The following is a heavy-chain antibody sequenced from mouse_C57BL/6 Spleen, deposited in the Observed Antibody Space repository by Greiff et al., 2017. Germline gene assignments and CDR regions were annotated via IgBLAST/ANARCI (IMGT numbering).Heavy chain of an antibody. CDR1: GFTFRDYY. D-gene: IGHD1-1*01. CDR3: ARHNYGSSYGYFDV. CDR2: ISNGGGST. J-gene: IGHJ1*03. V-gene: IGHV5-12*01. Sequence: EVKLVESGGGLVQPGGSLKLSCAASGFTFRDYYMYWVRQTPEKRLEWVAYISNGGGSTYYPDTVNGLFPISRDNAKTTLYLQMSRLKSVDTAMYYCARHNYGSSYGYFDVWGTGTTVTVSS.